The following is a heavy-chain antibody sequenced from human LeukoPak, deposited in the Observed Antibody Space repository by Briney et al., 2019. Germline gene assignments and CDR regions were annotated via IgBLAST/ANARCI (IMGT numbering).Heavy chain of an antibody. V-gene: IGHV3-33*01. CDR2: IWYDGSNK. CDR1: GFTFSSYG. Sequence: GGSLRLSCAASGFTFSSYGMHWVRQAPGKGLEWVAVIWYDGSNKYYADSVKGRFTISRDNSKNTLYLQMNSLRAEDTAVYYCARLPGIVGATDYWGQGTLVTVSS. CDR3: ARLPGIVGATDY. D-gene: IGHD1-26*01. J-gene: IGHJ4*02.